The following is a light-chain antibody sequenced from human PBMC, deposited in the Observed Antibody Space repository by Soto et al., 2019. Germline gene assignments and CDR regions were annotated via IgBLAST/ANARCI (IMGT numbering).Light chain of an antibody. CDR3: QQSGTSPT. J-gene: IGKJ1*01. Sequence: EIVLTQSPGTLSLSPGERATLSCRASQSLGSTYLAWYQQKPGQAPRLLMYDASNRATGIPDMFSGSGSGTDFTLTISRLEPEHVAVYYCQQSGTSPTFGQGTKVEIK. V-gene: IGKV3-20*01. CDR2: DAS. CDR1: QSLGSTY.